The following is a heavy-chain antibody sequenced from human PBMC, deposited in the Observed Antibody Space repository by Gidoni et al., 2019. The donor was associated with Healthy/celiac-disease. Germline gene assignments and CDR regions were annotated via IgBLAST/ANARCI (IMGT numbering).Heavy chain of an antibody. Sequence: EVQLLESGGGLVQPGGSLRLSCAASGFTFSSYASSWVRQAPGKGLEWVSAISGSGGSTYYADSVKGRFTISRDNSKNTLYLQTNSLRAEDTAVYYCAKDGVRGVVVVAAGGYFDYWGQGTLVTVSS. CDR2: ISGSGGST. V-gene: IGHV3-23*01. D-gene: IGHD2-15*01. CDR1: GFTFSSYA. J-gene: IGHJ4*02. CDR3: AKDGVRGVVVVAAGGYFDY.